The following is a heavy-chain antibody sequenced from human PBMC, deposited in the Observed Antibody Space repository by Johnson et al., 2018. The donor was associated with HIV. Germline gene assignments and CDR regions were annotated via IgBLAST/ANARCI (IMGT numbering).Heavy chain of an antibody. Sequence: VQLVESGGGLVQPGRSLRLSCAASGFTFDDYAMHWVRQAPGKGLEWVSGISWNSGSIGYADSVKGRFTISRDNAKNSLYLEMNSLRAEDTAWYYCSRAAYVHYDILTGPPLEDAFDIWGQGTMVTVSS. V-gene: IGHV3-9*01. CDR1: GFTFDDYA. D-gene: IGHD3-9*01. J-gene: IGHJ3*02. CDR3: SRAAYVHYDILTGPPLEDAFDI. CDR2: ISWNSGSI.